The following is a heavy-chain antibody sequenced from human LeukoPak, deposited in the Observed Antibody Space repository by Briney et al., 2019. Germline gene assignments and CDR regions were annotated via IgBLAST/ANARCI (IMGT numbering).Heavy chain of an antibody. CDR3: TTKIGGVIVELFDY. V-gene: IGHV3-15*01. D-gene: IGHD3-16*02. CDR2: IKSKTDGGTT. J-gene: IGHJ4*02. CDR1: GFTFSSYW. Sequence: PGGSLRLSCAASGFTFSSYWMSWVRQAPGKGLEWVGRIKSKTDGGTTDYAAPVKGRFTISRDDSKNTLYLQMNSLKTEDTAVYYCTTKIGGVIVELFDYWGQGTLVTVSS.